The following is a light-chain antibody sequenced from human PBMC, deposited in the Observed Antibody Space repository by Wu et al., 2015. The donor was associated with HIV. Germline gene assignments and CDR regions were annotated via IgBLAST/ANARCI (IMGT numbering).Light chain of an antibody. CDR1: QDISNF. CDR2: GAS. V-gene: IGKV1-13*02. CDR3: QQLNSYPLT. J-gene: IGKJ3*01. Sequence: AIQLTQSPSSLSASMGDRVTITCRASQDISNFLAWYQQKPGKAPTLLIYGASTLQSDVPSRFSGSGSGTDFTLTILYLQPEDFATYYCQQLNSYPLTFGPGTKV.